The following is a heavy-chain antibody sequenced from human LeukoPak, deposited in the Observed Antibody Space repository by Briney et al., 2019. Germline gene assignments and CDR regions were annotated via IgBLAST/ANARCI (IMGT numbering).Heavy chain of an antibody. V-gene: IGHV1-2*02. D-gene: IGHD6-13*01. Sequence: GASLKFSCKASGYTFTGYYIYWVRQAPGQGLEWMGWINPNSGGTNYAQKFQGRVTMTREMSISTAYMELSRLRSDDTAVYYCARGQQLASNWGQGTLVTVSS. CDR2: INPNSGGT. CDR1: GYTFTGYY. CDR3: ARGQQLASN. J-gene: IGHJ4*02.